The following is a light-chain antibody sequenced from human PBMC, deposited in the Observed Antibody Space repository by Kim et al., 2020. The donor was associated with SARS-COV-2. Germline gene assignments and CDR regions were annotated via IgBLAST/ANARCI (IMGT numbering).Light chain of an antibody. Sequence: DIQMTQSPSSLSASVGDRVTITCRASQSISSYLNWYQQKPGKAPKLLIYAASSLQSGVPSRFSGSGSGTDFTLTISSLQPEDFATYYCQQSYSHLTFGGGTKVEI. CDR2: AAS. CDR3: QQSYSHLT. J-gene: IGKJ4*01. CDR1: QSISSY. V-gene: IGKV1-39*01.